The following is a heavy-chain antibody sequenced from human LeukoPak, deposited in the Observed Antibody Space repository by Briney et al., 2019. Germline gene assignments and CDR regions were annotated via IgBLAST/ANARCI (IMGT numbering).Heavy chain of an antibody. V-gene: IGHV3-21*01. Sequence: GGSPRLSCAASGFTFSSYSMNWARQAPGKGLEWVSSISSSSSYIYYADSVKGRFTISRDNAKNSLYLQMNSLRAEDTAVYYCARDHPVWFGELLSYGMDVWGQGTTVTVSS. J-gene: IGHJ6*02. D-gene: IGHD3-10*01. CDR3: ARDHPVWFGELLSYGMDV. CDR1: GFTFSSYS. CDR2: ISSSSSYI.